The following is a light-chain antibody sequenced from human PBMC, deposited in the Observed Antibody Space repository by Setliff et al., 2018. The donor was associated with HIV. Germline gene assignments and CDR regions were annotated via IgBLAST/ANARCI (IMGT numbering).Light chain of an antibody. CDR1: SGDIGGYNY. J-gene: IGLJ3*02. CDR3: SSYTTNNTRV. CDR2: DVS. Sequence: LTQPASVSGSPGQSITISCTGTSGDIGGYNYVSWYQLHPGKAPKLLIDDVSNRPSGVSKHFSGSKSGNTASLTISGLQAEDEADYYCSSYTTNNTRVFGGGTKVTV. V-gene: IGLV2-14*03.